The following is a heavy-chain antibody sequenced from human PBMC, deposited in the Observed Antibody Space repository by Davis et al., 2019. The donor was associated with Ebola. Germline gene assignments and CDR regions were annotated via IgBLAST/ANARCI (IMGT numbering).Heavy chain of an antibody. V-gene: IGHV3-7*03. CDR2: IKQDGSEK. CDR3: ARGDSSSWYYYGMDV. D-gene: IGHD6-13*01. CDR1: GFTFSTYW. J-gene: IGHJ6*04. Sequence: GESLKISCAASGFTFSTYWMTWVRQAPGKGLEWVANIKQDGSEKYYVDSVKGRFTISRGNAKNSLYLQMNSLRAEDTAVYYCARGDSSSWYYYGMDVWGKGTTVTVSS.